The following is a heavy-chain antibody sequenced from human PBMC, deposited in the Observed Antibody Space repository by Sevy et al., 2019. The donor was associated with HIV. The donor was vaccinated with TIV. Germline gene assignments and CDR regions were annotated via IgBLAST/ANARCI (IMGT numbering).Heavy chain of an antibody. Sequence: GGSLRLSCAASGFTFSNAWMSWVRQAPGKGLEWVGRIKSKTDGGTTDYAAPLKGRLTISMDDSKNTLYLQMNSVNTEDTAVYYCTTVAQFTAFDIWGQGTMVTVSS. CDR1: GFTFSNAW. J-gene: IGHJ3*02. V-gene: IGHV3-15*01. CDR3: TTVAQFTAFDI. CDR2: IKSKTDGGTT.